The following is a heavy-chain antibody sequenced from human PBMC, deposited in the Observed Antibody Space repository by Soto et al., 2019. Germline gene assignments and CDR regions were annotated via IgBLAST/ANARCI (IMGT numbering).Heavy chain of an antibody. V-gene: IGHV4-59*01. CDR3: ASVTFGGVVLAH. CDR1: AASFSKYY. Sequence: PSETLSLTCTVSAASFSKYYWSWIRQPPGKGLEWLGFIYFNGNTNYNPSLKRRVTISIDTSKKQISLNLTSVTDADTAVYYCASVTFGGVVLAHWGQGTLVTVSS. D-gene: IGHD3-16*01. J-gene: IGHJ4*02. CDR2: IYFNGNT.